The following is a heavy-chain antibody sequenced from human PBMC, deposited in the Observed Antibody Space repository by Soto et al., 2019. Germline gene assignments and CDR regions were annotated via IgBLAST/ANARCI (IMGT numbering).Heavy chain of an antibody. Sequence: AASVKVSCKASGGTFSSYAISWVRQAPGQGLEWMGGIIPIFGTANYAQKFQGRVTITADESTSTAYMELSSLRSEDTAVYYCARAKINSSYSSSWYVWLRQPIQGRTDYDYYGMDVWGQGTTVTVSS. V-gene: IGHV1-69*13. J-gene: IGHJ6*02. CDR2: IIPIFGTA. D-gene: IGHD6-13*01. CDR3: ARAKINSSYSSSWYVWLRQPIQGRTDYDYYGMDV. CDR1: GGTFSSYA.